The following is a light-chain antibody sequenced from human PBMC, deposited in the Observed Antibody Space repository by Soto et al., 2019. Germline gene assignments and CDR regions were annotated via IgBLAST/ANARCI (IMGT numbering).Light chain of an antibody. CDR2: DVS. J-gene: IGLJ2*01. CDR3: TSYRRSTTLV. V-gene: IGLV2-14*03. CDR1: SSDIGGYNF. Sequence: QSALTQPASVSGFPGQSITIPCSGTSSDIGGYNFVSWYQQHPGKAPKLMIYDVSNRPSAVSNRFSGSKSGNTASLTISGLQAEDEADYYCTSYRRSTTLVFGGGTKLTVL.